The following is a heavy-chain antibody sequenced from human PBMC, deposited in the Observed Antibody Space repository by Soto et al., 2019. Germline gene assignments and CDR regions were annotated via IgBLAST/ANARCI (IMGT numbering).Heavy chain of an antibody. V-gene: IGHV3-74*01. Sequence: GGSLRLSCVVSGFTFAKYWMHWVRQAPGKGLVWVARIETDGTTQTYADSVEGRFTISRDNAKNTLYLHMNSLRAEDTAVYYCGRQAARWEKVDFRGQGTPVTVSS. J-gene: IGHJ1*01. CDR3: GRQAARWEKVDF. CDR1: GFTFAKYW. CDR2: IETDGTTQ. D-gene: IGHD1-26*01.